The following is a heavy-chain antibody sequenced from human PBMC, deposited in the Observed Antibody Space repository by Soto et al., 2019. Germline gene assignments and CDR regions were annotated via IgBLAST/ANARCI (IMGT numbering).Heavy chain of an antibody. J-gene: IGHJ4*02. CDR1: GGSFSGYY. V-gene: IGHV4-34*01. D-gene: IGHD6-13*01. CDR2: INHSGST. CDR3: AMGYSSSWYVDDY. Sequence: QVQLQQWGAGLLKPSETLSLTCAVYGGSFSGYYWSWIRQPPGKGLEWIGEINHSGSTNYNPSLKSRVTISVDTSKNQFSLKLSSVTAADTAVYYCAMGYSSSWYVDDYWGQGTLVTVSS.